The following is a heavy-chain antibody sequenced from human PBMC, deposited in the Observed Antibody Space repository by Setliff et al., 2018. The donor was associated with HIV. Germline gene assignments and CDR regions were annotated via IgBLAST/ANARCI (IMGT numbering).Heavy chain of an antibody. V-gene: IGHV4-59*11. CDR1: GGSISSHY. CDR3: AREDGSSWSYDRFYYYGLDV. D-gene: IGHD6-13*01. CDR2: IYYSGST. Sequence: SETLSLTCTVSGGSISSHYWSWIRQPPGKGLEWIGSIYYSGSTNYNPSLKSRVTISVDTSKNQFSLKLSSVTAADTAVYYCAREDGSSWSYDRFYYYGLDVWGQGITVTV. J-gene: IGHJ6*02.